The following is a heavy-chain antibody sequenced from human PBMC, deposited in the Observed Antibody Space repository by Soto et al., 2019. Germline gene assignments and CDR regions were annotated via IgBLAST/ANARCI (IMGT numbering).Heavy chain of an antibody. J-gene: IGHJ5*02. CDR2: INPNSGGT. Sequence: WVRHPQKKGLEWMGWINPNSGGTNYAQKFQGRVTMTRDTSISTAYMELSRLRSEDTAVYYCARGITGTKTSRDNWFDPWGQGALVTVSS. D-gene: IGHD1-7*01. V-gene: IGHV1-2*02. CDR3: ARGITGTKTSRDNWFDP.